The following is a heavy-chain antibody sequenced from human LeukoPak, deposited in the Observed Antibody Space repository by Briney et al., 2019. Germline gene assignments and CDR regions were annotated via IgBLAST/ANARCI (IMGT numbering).Heavy chain of an antibody. D-gene: IGHD6-25*01. CDR3: ARLWDSTGLYFYYYMDV. J-gene: IGHJ6*03. V-gene: IGHV4-39*01. CDR1: GVSIRSDTYY. Sequence: KPSETLSLTCIVSGVSIRSDTYYWGWIRQPPGKGLEWIGNYHNRNSYYNPSLKSRVTLSEDTSGNQLSLRVTSVTAADTAVYYCARLWDSTGLYFYYYMDVWGEGTTVTVSS. CDR2: YHNRNS.